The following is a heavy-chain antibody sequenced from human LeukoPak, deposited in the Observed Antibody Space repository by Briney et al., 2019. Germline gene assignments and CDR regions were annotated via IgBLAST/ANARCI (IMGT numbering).Heavy chain of an antibody. J-gene: IGHJ6*03. CDR3: ANYNYYYYMDV. CDR1: GFTFSSYG. V-gene: IGHV3-23*01. Sequence: GGSLRLSCAASGFTFSSYGMSWVRQAPGKGLEWVSAISGSGGSTYYADSVKGRFTISRDNSKNTLYLQMTSLRAEDTAVYYCANYNYYYYMDVWGKGTTVTISS. D-gene: IGHD3-10*01. CDR2: ISGSGGST.